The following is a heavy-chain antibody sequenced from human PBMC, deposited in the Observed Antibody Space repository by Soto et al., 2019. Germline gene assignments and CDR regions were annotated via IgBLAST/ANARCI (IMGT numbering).Heavy chain of an antibody. CDR1: GFTFSSYA. Sequence: VGSLRLSCAASGFTFSSYAMSWVRQAPGKGLEWVSAISGSGGSTYYADSVKGRFTISRDNSKNTLYLQMNSLRAEDTAVYYCATLTITIFGVVPSFDIWGQGTMVTVSS. CDR3: ATLTITIFGVVPSFDI. J-gene: IGHJ3*02. D-gene: IGHD3-3*01. V-gene: IGHV3-23*01. CDR2: ISGSGGST.